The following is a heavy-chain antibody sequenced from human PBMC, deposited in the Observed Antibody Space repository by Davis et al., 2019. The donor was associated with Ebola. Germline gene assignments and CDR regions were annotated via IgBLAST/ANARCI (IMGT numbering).Heavy chain of an antibody. V-gene: IGHV4-38-2*02. CDR3: ARAGALLPAANNWFDP. CDR1: AYSVSSGYY. Sequence: SQTLSLTCTVSAYSVSSGYYWGLIRLPPGKGLAWISSIHHSGCAYYNPSLKSRVTISVDTSKNQFSLKLTSVTAADTAVYYCARAGALLPAANNWFDPWGQGTLVTVSS. CDR2: IHHSGCA. D-gene: IGHD2-2*01. J-gene: IGHJ5*02.